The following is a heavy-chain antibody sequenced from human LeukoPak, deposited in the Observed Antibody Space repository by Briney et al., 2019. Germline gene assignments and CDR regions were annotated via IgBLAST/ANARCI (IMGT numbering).Heavy chain of an antibody. CDR3: ARELGSYGSGSSLPDY. V-gene: IGHV1-18*01. CDR1: GYXFTSYG. Sequence: GASVKVSCKASGYXFTSYGISWVRQAPGQGLEWMGWISAYNGNTNYAQKLQGRVTMTTDTSTSTAYMELRSLRSDDTAVYYCARELGSYGSGSSLPDYWGQGTLVTVSS. CDR2: ISAYNGNT. J-gene: IGHJ4*02. D-gene: IGHD3-10*01.